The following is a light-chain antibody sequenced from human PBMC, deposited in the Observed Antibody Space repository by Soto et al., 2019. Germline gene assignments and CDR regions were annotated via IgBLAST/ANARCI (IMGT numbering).Light chain of an antibody. CDR3: HQYNNWPPWT. J-gene: IGKJ1*01. CDR1: QSVSSN. Sequence: MTQSPATVSVSPGERATLSCRASQSVSSNLAWYQQKPGQAPRLLIYGASTRATGIPARFSGSGSGTEFTLTISSLQSEDYAVYYCHQYNNWPPWTFGQGTKVDIK. V-gene: IGKV3-15*01. CDR2: GAS.